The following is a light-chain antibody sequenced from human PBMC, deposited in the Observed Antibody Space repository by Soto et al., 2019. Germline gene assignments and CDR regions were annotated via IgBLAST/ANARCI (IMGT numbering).Light chain of an antibody. CDR2: AND. CDR3: AAWDSSLNAPV. CDR1: SSNIGAGYD. Sequence: QSVVTQPPSVSGAPGQRVTISCTGSSSNIGAGYDVHWYQQLPGTAPKLLIYANDQRPSGVPDRFSGSKSGTSASLAISGLQSEDEGDYYCAAWDSSLNAPVFGGGTKLTVL. J-gene: IGLJ3*02. V-gene: IGLV1-40*01.